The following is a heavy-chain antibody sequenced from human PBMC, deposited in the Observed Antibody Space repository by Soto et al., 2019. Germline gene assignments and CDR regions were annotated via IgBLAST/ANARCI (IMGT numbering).Heavy chain of an antibody. Sequence: GGSLRLSCAASGFTFSSYAMSWVRQAPGKGLEWVSAISGSGGSTYYADSVKGRFTISRDNSKNTLYLQMNSLRAEDTAVYYCAKTPVLRDFDWSNLDYWGQGTLVTVSS. D-gene: IGHD3-9*01. CDR2: ISGSGGST. CDR1: GFTFSSYA. CDR3: AKTPVLRDFDWSNLDY. J-gene: IGHJ4*02. V-gene: IGHV3-23*01.